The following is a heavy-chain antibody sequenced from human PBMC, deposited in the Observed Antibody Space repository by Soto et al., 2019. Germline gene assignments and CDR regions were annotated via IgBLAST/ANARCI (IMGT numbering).Heavy chain of an antibody. CDR3: ATDFLEWPLKV. J-gene: IGHJ4*02. CDR1: GGSISSYY. V-gene: IGHV4-39*02. Sequence: SETLSLTCTVSGGSISSYYWGWIRQPPGKGLEWIGSIYYSGSTYYNPSLKSRVTISVDTSKNQFSLKLSSVTAADTAVYYCATDFLEWPLKVWGQGTLVTVS. CDR2: IYYSGST. D-gene: IGHD3-3*01.